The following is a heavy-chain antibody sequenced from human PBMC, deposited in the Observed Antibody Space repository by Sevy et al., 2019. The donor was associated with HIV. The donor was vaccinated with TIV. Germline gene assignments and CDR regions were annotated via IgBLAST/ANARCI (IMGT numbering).Heavy chain of an antibody. D-gene: IGHD2-2*01. Sequence: ETLSLTCSVSGGSMNSFYWNWIRQPPGKGLEWVATIKKDGTEKYYVDSVRGRFTMSRDNAKNSLYLQMNSLRVEDTALYYCARDCSSTTCLWGLDFWGQGTTVTVSS. V-gene: IGHV3-7*03. J-gene: IGHJ6*02. CDR3: ARDCSSTTCLWGLDF. CDR2: IKKDGTEK. CDR1: GGSMNSFY.